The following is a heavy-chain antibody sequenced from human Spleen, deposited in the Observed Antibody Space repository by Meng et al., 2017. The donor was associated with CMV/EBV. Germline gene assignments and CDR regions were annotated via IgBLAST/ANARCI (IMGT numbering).Heavy chain of an antibody. J-gene: IGHJ4*02. D-gene: IGHD3-16*01. Sequence: ASVKVSCKASGYTFTGYYMHWVRQAPGQGLEWVGWMNPNSGNTAYAQKFQGRVTLTRNTAISTAYMELSSLRSEDTAVYFCSRNGGGLDYWGQGTLVTVSS. CDR2: MNPNSGNT. V-gene: IGHV1-8*03. CDR3: SRNGGGLDY. CDR1: GYTFTGYY.